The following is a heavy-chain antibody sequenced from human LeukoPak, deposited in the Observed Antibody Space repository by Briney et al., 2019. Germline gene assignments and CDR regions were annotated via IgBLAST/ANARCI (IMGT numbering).Heavy chain of an antibody. CDR1: GGAISSGAPY. CDR3: ARGPHVEYYHYYMDV. Sequence: SETLSLTCTVSGGAISSGAPYWNWIRQHPRKGLEWIGYIYYSGTTYYNPSLKSRVTISVDTSENQFSLKLNSVTAADTAVYYCARGPHVEYYHYYMDVWGKGTTVTVSS. CDR2: IYYSGTT. V-gene: IGHV4-31*03. J-gene: IGHJ6*03.